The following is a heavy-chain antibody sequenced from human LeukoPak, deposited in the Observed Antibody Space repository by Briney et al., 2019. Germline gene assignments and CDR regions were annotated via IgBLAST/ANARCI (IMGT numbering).Heavy chain of an antibody. V-gene: IGHV3-30*02. D-gene: IGHD2-8*02. CDR2: IAHHGNNK. Sequence: GGSLSLSCGASGFTFSSSAMHWVRQGPGKGLEWAAYIAHHGNNKYYADSVKGRFTISRDNSKGSLYLQMNSLRADDTAVYYCAKDGSWSCTDWGQGTLVRVSS. CDR1: GFTFSSSA. J-gene: IGHJ4*02. CDR3: AKDGSWSCTD.